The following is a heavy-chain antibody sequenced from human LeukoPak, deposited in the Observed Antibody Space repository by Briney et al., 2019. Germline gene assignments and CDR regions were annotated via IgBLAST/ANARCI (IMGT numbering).Heavy chain of an antibody. CDR3: ARNIVGTVTTNFDY. CDR2: ISAYNGNT. Sequence: ASVKVSCKASGYTFTSYGIAWVRQAPGQGLEWMGWISAYNGNTNYAQKLQGRVTMTTDTSTSTAYMELRSLRSGDTAVYYCARNIVGTVTTNFDYWGQGTLVTVSS. CDR1: GYTFTSYG. D-gene: IGHD4-17*01. J-gene: IGHJ4*02. V-gene: IGHV1-18*01.